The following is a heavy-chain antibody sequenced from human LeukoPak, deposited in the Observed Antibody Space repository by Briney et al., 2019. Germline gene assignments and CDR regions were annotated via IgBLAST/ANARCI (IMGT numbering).Heavy chain of an antibody. Sequence: GGSLRLSCAASGFTLSNYDMSWVRQAPGKGLEWVSSISPSTNGKTYADSVKGRFTISTDNAKNTLYLQMDSLRAEDTAIYYCAKALTRWAFDIWGQGTMVTVSS. CDR2: ISPSTNGK. D-gene: IGHD3-16*01. CDR3: AKALTRWAFDI. J-gene: IGHJ3*02. V-gene: IGHV3-23*01. CDR1: GFTLSNYD.